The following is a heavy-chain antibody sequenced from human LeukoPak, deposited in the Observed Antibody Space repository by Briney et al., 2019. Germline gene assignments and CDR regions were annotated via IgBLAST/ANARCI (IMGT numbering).Heavy chain of an antibody. V-gene: IGHV4-34*01. Sequence: SETLSLTCAVYGGSLSGYYWSWIRQPPGKGLEWIGEINHSGSTNYNPSLKSRVTISVDTSKKQFSLKLSSVTAADTAVYYCAREKIYCSSTSCHPGYFQHWGQGTLVTVSS. CDR3: AREKIYCSSTSCHPGYFQH. J-gene: IGHJ1*01. CDR2: INHSGST. CDR1: GGSLSGYY. D-gene: IGHD2-2*01.